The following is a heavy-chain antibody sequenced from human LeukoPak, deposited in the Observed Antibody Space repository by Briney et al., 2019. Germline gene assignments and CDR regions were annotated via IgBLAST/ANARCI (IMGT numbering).Heavy chain of an antibody. Sequence: GGSLRLSCAASGFTFSSYWMSWVRQAPGKGLEWVANIKQDGSEKYYVDSVKGRFTISRDNAENSLYLQMNSVRAEDTAVYYCARDMQDGEYYYYGMDVWGKGTTVTVSS. CDR1: GFTFSSYW. CDR2: IKQDGSEK. V-gene: IGHV3-7*03. D-gene: IGHD3-10*01. CDR3: ARDMQDGEYYYYGMDV. J-gene: IGHJ6*04.